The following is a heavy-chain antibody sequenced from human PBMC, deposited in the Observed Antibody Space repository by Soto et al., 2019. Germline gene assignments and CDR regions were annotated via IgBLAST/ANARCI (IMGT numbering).Heavy chain of an antibody. CDR3: AHPRGYGVFDAVDI. CDR2: ISRSSESA. Sequence: GGSLRLSCAASGFIFSTYAMNWVRQAPGKGLEWVSAISRSSESAYYAESVRGRFTISRDNSINALYLHMRSLRPEDTAVYYCAHPRGYGVFDAVDIWGQGTMVTVSS. J-gene: IGHJ3*02. CDR1: GFIFSTYA. D-gene: IGHD4-17*01. V-gene: IGHV3-23*01.